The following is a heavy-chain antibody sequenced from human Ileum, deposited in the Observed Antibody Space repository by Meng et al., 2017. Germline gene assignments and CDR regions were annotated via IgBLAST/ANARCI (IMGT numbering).Heavy chain of an antibody. V-gene: IGHV4-4*02. D-gene: IGHD3-10*01. CDR2: IYHSGST. CDR3: ARHGSGSYPYLEY. Sequence: RESGPRLVTPSATRPLSCAASGGTIIKSTGCVWVRQPPGKGLGGIGKIYHSGSTNYNPSLTSRVTIAVDKSRNQFSLKLSSVTAADTAVYYCARHGSGSYPYLEYWGQGTLVTVSS. J-gene: IGHJ4*02. CDR1: GGTIIKSTG.